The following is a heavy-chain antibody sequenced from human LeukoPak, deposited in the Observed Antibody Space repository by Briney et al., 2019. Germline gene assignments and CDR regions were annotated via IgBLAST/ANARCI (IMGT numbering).Heavy chain of an antibody. D-gene: IGHD5-18*01. CDR3: AKDSGTAMVSDFDY. V-gene: IGHV3-21*04. CDR2: ISSSSSYI. CDR1: GFTFSSYS. Sequence: KAGGSLRLSCAASGFTFSSYSMNWVRQAPGKGLEWVSSISSSSSYIYYADSVKGRFTISRDNSKNTLYLQMNSLRAEDTAVYYCAKDSGTAMVSDFDYWGQGTLVTVSS. J-gene: IGHJ4*02.